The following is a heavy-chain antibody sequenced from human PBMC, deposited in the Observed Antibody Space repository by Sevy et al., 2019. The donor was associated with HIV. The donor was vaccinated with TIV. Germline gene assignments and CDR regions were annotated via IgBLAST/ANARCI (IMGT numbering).Heavy chain of an antibody. CDR1: GFPFSSYA. CDR3: AEDRCHTSGYYPEGAFDI. D-gene: IGHD3-22*01. Sequence: GESLKIPCAASGFPFSSYALNWVRQAPGKGLEWVSTFSGSGGSTYYAASVKGRFTISRDNAKNTLYLQMDSLRAEDTAVSYCAEDRCHTSGYYPEGAFDIWGQGTMVTVSS. J-gene: IGHJ3*02. CDR2: FSGSGGST. V-gene: IGHV3-23*01.